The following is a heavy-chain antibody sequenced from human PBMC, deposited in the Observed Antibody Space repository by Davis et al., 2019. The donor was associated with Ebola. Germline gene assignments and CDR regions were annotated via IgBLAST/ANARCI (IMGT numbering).Heavy chain of an antibody. CDR1: GFTFSSYW. V-gene: IGHV3-74*01. D-gene: IGHD6-13*01. J-gene: IGHJ6*02. Sequence: PGGSLRLSCAASGFTFSSYWMHWVRQAPGKGLVWVSRINSDGSSTSYADSVKGRFTISRDNAKNTLYLQMNSLRAEDTAVYYCARGISSSWLVYYYYGMDVWGQGTTVTVSS. CDR3: ARGISSSWLVYYYYGMDV. CDR2: INSDGSST.